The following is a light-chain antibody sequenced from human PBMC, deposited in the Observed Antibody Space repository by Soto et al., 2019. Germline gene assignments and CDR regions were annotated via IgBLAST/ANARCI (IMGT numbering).Light chain of an antibody. CDR1: QSISSW. CDR3: QQYNSYLWT. CDR2: DAS. J-gene: IGKJ1*01. V-gene: IGKV1-5*01. Sequence: DIQMTPSRSTLSASVGDRVPITCRASQSISSWLAWYQQKPGKAPKLLIYDASSLESGVPSRFSGSGSGTEFTLTISSLQPDDFATYYCQQYNSYLWTFGQGTKVDIK.